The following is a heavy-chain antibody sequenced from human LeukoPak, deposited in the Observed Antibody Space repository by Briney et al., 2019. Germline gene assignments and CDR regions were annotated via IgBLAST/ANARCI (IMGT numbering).Heavy chain of an antibody. V-gene: IGHV4-61*02. CDR2: FYPSGST. CDR3: ARGWAYYGSGSLLYYYYYYMDV. D-gene: IGHD3-10*01. CDR1: GGSISSVRNY. J-gene: IGHJ6*03. Sequence: SQTLSLTCTVSGGSISSVRNYWSWIRQPAGKGLEWIGRFYPSGSTNYNASLKSRVTISVDTSKNQFSLKLSSVTAADTAVYYCARGWAYYGSGSLLYYYYYYMDVWGKGTTVTVSS.